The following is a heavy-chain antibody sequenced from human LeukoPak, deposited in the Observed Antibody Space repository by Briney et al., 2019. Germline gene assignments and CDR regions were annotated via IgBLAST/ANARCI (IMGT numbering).Heavy chain of an antibody. V-gene: IGHV3-23*01. D-gene: IGHD2-15*01. J-gene: IGHJ4*02. CDR3: AKATIPTCGGARCYYFDN. Sequence: GGSLRLSCAASGFTFTSYAMSWVRQTPGKGLEWVSTFSGSVDTTYYADSVKGRFTISRDNSKNTLDLQMNSLGAEDTAVYYCAKATIPTCGGARCYYFDNWGQGTLVTVSS. CDR1: GFTFTSYA. CDR2: FSGSVDTT.